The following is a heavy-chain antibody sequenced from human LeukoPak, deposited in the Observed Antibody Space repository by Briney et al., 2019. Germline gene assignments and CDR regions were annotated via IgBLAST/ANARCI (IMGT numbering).Heavy chain of an antibody. Sequence: ASVKVSCKASGYTFTGYYMHWERQAPGQGLEWMGWINPNSGGTNYAQKFQGRVTMTRDTSISTAYMELSRLRSDDTAVYYCARGRSRYSSGWRSYYFDYWGQGTLVTVSS. CDR1: GYTFTGYY. CDR2: INPNSGGT. J-gene: IGHJ4*02. CDR3: ARGRSRYSSGWRSYYFDY. V-gene: IGHV1-2*02. D-gene: IGHD6-19*01.